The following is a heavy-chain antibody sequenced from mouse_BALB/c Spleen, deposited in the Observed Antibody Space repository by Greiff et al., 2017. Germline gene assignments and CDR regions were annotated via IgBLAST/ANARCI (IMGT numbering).Heavy chain of an antibody. CDR3: ARGDGNYPYFDY. J-gene: IGHJ2*01. CDR2: ISSGGSYT. Sequence: EVQGVESGGGLVKPGGSLKLSCAASGFTFSSYGMSWVRQTPDKRLEWVATISSGGSYTYYPDSVKGRFTISRDNAKNTLYLQMSSLKSEDTAMYYCARGDGNYPYFDYWGQGTTLTVSS. CDR1: GFTFSSYG. D-gene: IGHD2-1*01. V-gene: IGHV5-6*01.